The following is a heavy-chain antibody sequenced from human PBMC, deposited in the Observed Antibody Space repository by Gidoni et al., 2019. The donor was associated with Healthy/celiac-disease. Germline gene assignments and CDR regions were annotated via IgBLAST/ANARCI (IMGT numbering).Heavy chain of an antibody. CDR3: AKAIVHYDYVWGSYGYFYY. Sequence: EVQLVESGGGLVQPGRSLILSCSASVFTFDDYAMHWVRQDPGKGLEGVSGISWNSGSIGYADSVKGRFTISRDNAKNSLYLKMNSLRAEDTALYYCAKAIVHYDYVWGSYGYFYYGGQGTLVTVSS. CDR2: ISWNSGSI. J-gene: IGHJ4*02. V-gene: IGHV3-9*01. D-gene: IGHD3-16*01. CDR1: VFTFDDYA.